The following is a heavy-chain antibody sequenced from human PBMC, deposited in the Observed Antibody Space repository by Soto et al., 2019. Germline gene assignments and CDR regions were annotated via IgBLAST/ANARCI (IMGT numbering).Heavy chain of an antibody. D-gene: IGHD2-2*01. Sequence: EVQLLESGGGLVQPGGSLRVSCAASGFSFSISAMSWVRQAPGKGLQWVSAISGSGGQTYYADSVKGRFTISRDNSRNTVSLQMNDLRAEDTAVYFCVKERPCGSNICPPCADFWGQGTLVTVSS. J-gene: IGHJ4*02. CDR2: ISGSGGQT. V-gene: IGHV3-23*01. CDR3: VKERPCGSNICPPCADF. CDR1: GFSFSISA.